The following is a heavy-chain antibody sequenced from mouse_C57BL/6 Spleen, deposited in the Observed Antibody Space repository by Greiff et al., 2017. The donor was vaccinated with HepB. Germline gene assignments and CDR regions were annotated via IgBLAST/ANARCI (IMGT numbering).Heavy chain of an antibody. D-gene: IGHD1-1*01. J-gene: IGHJ1*03. CDR2: IDPNSGGT. Sequence: VQLQQPGAELVKPGASVKLSCKASGYTFTIYWMHWVKQRPGRGLEWIGRIDPNSGGTKYNEKFKSKATLTVDKPSSTAYMQLSSLTSEDSAVYYCARAGGTTVAYWYFDVWGTGTTVTVSS. V-gene: IGHV1-72*01. CDR3: ARAGGTTVAYWYFDV. CDR1: GYTFTIYW.